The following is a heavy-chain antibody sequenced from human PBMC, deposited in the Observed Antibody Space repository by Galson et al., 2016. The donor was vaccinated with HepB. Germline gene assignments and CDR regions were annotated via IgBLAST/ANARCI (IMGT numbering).Heavy chain of an antibody. V-gene: IGHV3-74*01. Sequence: SLRLSCAASGFTFSPYWMHWVRQAPGKGLVWVSQINTDGTITTYADSVKGRFTSSRDNAKNTLYLQMNSLRAEDTAVYYCSKDGAWITVNMGADFEYWGQGTLVTVSS. CDR3: SKDGAWITVNMGADFEY. CDR1: GFTFSPYW. CDR2: INTDGTIT. J-gene: IGHJ4*02. D-gene: IGHD4-17*01.